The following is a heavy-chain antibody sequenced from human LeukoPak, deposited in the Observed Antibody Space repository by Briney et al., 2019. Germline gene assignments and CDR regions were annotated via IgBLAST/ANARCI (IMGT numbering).Heavy chain of an antibody. CDR2: ISGSGSNT. V-gene: IGHV3-23*01. CDR3: AKELAMIVVVTLGY. D-gene: IGHD3-22*01. Sequence: GGSLRLSCAASGFTFNNYAMSWVRQAPGKGLEWVSGISGSGSNTYYADSVKGRFTISTDKSKNTLYLQMNSLRADDTAVYYCAKELAMIVVVTLGYWGQGTLVTVSS. J-gene: IGHJ4*02. CDR1: GFTFNNYA.